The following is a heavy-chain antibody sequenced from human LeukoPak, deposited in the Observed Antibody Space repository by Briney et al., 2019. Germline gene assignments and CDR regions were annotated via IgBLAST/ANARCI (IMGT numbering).Heavy chain of an antibody. Sequence: ASVKVSCKASGYTFTGYYIHWVRQAPGQGLEWMGWINPNSGGTNYAQKFQGRVTMTRDTSISTAYMELSRLRSDDTAVCYCATARPGDAFDYWGQGTLVTVSS. CDR1: GYTFTGYY. CDR3: ATARPGDAFDY. CDR2: INPNSGGT. V-gene: IGHV1-2*02. J-gene: IGHJ4*02. D-gene: IGHD7-27*01.